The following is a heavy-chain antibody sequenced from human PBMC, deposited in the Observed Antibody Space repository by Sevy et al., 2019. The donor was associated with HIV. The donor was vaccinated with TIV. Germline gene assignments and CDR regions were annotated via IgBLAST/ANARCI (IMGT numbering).Heavy chain of an antibody. CDR1: GFTFSSAW. CDR2: IKSEFDGGAI. Sequence: GGSLRLSCTASGFTFSSAWMSWVRQAPGKGLEWVGRIKSEFDGGAIDYAAPVKGRFTISREDSKNTVYLQMNSRKTEEPAVYYCITDPAYRGYDEEVINYYFYGMDVWGQGTTVTVSS. CDR3: ITDPAYRGYDEEVINYYFYGMDV. V-gene: IGHV3-15*01. J-gene: IGHJ6*02. D-gene: IGHD5-12*01.